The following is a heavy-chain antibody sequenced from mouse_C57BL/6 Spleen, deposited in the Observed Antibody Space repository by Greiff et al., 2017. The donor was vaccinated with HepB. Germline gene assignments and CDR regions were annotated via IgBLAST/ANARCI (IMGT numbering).Heavy chain of an antibody. CDR2: INPSNGGT. J-gene: IGHJ1*03. CDR1: GYNFTSYW. V-gene: IGHV1-53*01. D-gene: IGHD1-1*01. Sequence: QVQLQQPGTEMVKPGASVKLSCKASGYNFTSYWMQWVKPRPGQGLEWIGNINPSNGGTNYNEKFKNKATLTVDKSSSTAYMQLSSLTSEDSAVYYCARYYGSSHWYFDVWGTGTTVTVSS. CDR3: ARYYGSSHWYFDV.